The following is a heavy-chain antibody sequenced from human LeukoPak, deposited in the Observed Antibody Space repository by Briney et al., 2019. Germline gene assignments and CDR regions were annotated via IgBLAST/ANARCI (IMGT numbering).Heavy chain of an antibody. CDR1: GFTFSSYG. V-gene: IGHV3-30*02. Sequence: QSGGSLRLSCAASGFTFSSYGMHWVRQAPGKGLEWVAFIRYDGSNKYYADSVKGRFTISRDNSKNTLYLQMNSLRAEDTAVYYCAKAVRLTSGHKQIYYYYYYMDVWGKGTTVTVSS. CDR2: IRYDGSNK. CDR3: AKAVRLTSGHKQIYYYYYYMDV. J-gene: IGHJ6*03. D-gene: IGHD3-3*01.